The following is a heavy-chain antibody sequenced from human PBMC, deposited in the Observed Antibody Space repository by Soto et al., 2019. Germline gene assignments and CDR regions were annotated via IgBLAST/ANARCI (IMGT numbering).Heavy chain of an antibody. Sequence: LSLTCTVSGGSISSYYWCWIRQPPGRGLEWIGYIYYSGSTNYNPSLKSRVTISVDTSKNQFSLKLSSVTAADTAVYYCARLGYYYGMDVWGQGTTVTVS. V-gene: IGHV4-59*08. J-gene: IGHJ6*02. CDR2: IYYSGST. CDR3: ARLGYYYGMDV. CDR1: GGSISSYY.